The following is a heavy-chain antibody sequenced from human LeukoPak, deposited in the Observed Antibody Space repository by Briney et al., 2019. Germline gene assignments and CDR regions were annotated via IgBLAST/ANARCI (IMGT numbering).Heavy chain of an antibody. Sequence: GGSLRLSCAASGFTFSNAWMSWVRQAPGKGLEWVSAISGSGGSTYYADSVKGRFTISRDNSKNTLYLQMNSLRAEDTAVYYCAKDYNDYGYYFDYWGQGTLVTVSS. CDR2: ISGSGGST. CDR3: AKDYNDYGYYFDY. D-gene: IGHD4-17*01. V-gene: IGHV3-23*01. CDR1: GFTFSNAW. J-gene: IGHJ4*02.